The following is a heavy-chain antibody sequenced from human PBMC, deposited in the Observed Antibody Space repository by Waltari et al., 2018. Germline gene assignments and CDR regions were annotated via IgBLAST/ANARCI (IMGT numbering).Heavy chain of an antibody. D-gene: IGHD5-18*01. J-gene: IGHJ4*02. CDR2: ISCSGVST. V-gene: IGHV3-23*01. CDR1: GFTFSCYA. Sequence: EVQLLESGGGLVQPGGSLRLSCAASGFTFSCYAMSWVRQAPGKGLECVSAISCSGVSTYYAASVKGRFTISRDNSKNTLYLQMNSLRAEDTAVYYCAKTWGVQLWSYEAYFDYWGQGTLVTVSS. CDR3: AKTWGVQLWSYEAYFDY.